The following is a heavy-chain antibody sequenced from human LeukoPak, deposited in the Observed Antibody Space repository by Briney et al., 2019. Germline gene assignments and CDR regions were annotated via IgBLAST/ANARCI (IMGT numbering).Heavy chain of an antibody. CDR3: ARARGPDY. J-gene: IGHJ4*02. CDR1: GFTFSDYY. Sequence: AGGSLRLSCAASGFTFSDYYMSWIRQAPGKGLEWVSCISSGSSYTNYADSVKGRFTISRDNAKSALYLQMNSLRAEDTAVYYCARARGPDYWGQGTLVTVSS. CDR2: ISSGSSYT. D-gene: IGHD3-10*01. V-gene: IGHV3-11*03.